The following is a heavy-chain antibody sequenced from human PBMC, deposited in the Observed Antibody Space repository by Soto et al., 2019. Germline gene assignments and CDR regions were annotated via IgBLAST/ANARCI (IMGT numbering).Heavy chain of an antibody. CDR3: ARDRLPYDFNGA. Sequence: EVQLLESGGGLAQPGGSLRLSCAASGFTFSSYAMSWVRQAPGKGLEWVSAISGSGGSTHYADSVKGRVTISRDNSKNTLYLQMSSLRAEDTAIYYCARDRLPYDFNGAWGLGNLVTVSS. J-gene: IGHJ5*02. V-gene: IGHV3-23*01. CDR2: ISGSGGST. D-gene: IGHD3-16*01. CDR1: GFTFSSYA.